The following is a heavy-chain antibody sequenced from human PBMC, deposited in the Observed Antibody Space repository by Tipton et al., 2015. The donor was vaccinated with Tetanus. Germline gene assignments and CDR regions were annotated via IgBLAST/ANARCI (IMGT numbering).Heavy chain of an antibody. J-gene: IGHJ3*02. D-gene: IGHD3-10*02. Sequence: SLRLSCAASGFTFSSYAMSWVRQAPGKGLEWVSVIYSGGSSTYYADSVKGRFTISRDNSKNTLYLQMNSLRAEDTAVYYCAKDGARFGEDIRGQGTIVTVS. CDR2: IYSGGSST. V-gene: IGHV3-23*03. CDR3: AKDGARFGEDI. CDR1: GFTFSSYA.